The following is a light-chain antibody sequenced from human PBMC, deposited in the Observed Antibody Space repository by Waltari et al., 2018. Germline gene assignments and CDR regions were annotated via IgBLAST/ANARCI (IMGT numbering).Light chain of an antibody. V-gene: IGKV3-11*01. CDR3: YQHSSGYS. Sequence: VIWRQSPATLSLSPGERATLSCRASQSVSSYLAWYQQKPWQAPRLLIHSASSRATGIPDRFSGSGSGTEFTLTISSLEPEDVGVYHCYQHSSGYSFGQGTKVEIK. CDR1: QSVSSY. CDR2: SAS. J-gene: IGKJ2*03.